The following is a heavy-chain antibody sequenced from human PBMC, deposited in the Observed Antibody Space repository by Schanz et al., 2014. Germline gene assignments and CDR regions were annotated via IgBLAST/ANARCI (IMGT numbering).Heavy chain of an antibody. D-gene: IGHD1-26*01. CDR1: GFTFSTYA. CDR2: ISGSGGST. CDR3: ARDRVGASSYFDY. J-gene: IGHJ4*02. V-gene: IGHV3-23*01. Sequence: EVQLLESGGALVQPGGSLRLSCSASGFTFSTYAMSWVRQAPGKGLEWVSAISGSGGSTYYADSVKGRFIISRDNSKNNSKNTLYVQMNNLRAEDTAVYYCARDRVGASSYFDYWGQGTLVTVSS.